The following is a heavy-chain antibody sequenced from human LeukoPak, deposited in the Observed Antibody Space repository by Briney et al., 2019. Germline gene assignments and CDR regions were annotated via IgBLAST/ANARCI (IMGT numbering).Heavy chain of an antibody. V-gene: IGHV4-59*01. D-gene: IGHD7-27*01. CDR2: IYYSGST. CDR3: ARTTGDGLNY. CDR1: GGSISSYY. Sequence: SETLSLTSTVSGGSISSYYWSWIRQPPGKGLEWIGYIYYSGSTNYNPSLNSRVTISVDTSKNQFSLKLSSVTAADMAVYYCARTTGDGLNYWGQGTLVTVSS. J-gene: IGHJ4*02.